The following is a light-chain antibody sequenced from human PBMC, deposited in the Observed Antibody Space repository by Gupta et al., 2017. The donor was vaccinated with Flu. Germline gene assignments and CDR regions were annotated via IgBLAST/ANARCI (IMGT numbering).Light chain of an antibody. J-gene: IGKJ1*01. CDR3: QQRSNSWT. CDR2: DAS. CDR1: QSVSSY. V-gene: IGKV3-11*01. Sequence: FPATLSLSPGERATLSCRASQSVSSYLAWYQQKPGQAPRLLIYDASNRATGIPARFSGSGSGTDFTLTISSLEPEDFAVYYCQQRSNSWTFGQGTKVEIK.